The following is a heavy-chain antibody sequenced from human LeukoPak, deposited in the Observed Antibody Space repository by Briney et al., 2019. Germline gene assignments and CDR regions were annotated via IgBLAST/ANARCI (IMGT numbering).Heavy chain of an antibody. Sequence: GGSLRLSCVASRFAFSSFAMSWVRQAPGKGLEWVSTVSGSGGRTFYADSVRGRLTISRDNSKKTLYLQMNHLRAEDTAVYYCAKGGAGVTDAPHGDVVTTTLDGFDIWGQGTLVTVSS. CDR3: AKGGAGVTDAPHGDVVTTTLDGFDI. CDR2: VSGSGGRT. V-gene: IGHV3-23*01. J-gene: IGHJ3*02. D-gene: IGHD2-21*02. CDR1: RFAFSSFA.